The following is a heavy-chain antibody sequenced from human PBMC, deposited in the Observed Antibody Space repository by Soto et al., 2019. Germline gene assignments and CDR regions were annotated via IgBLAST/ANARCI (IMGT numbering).Heavy chain of an antibody. D-gene: IGHD3-10*01. CDR2: IYYSGTT. V-gene: IGHV4-59*08. CDR1: GGSISSYY. Sequence: PSETLSLTCTVSGGSISSYYWSWIRQPPGKGLEWIGYIYYSGTTYYNPSLKSRVTISVDTSKNQFSLKLSSVTAADTAVYYCARVRGASGNQYFDQWGQGTLVTVSS. CDR3: ARVRGASGNQYFDQ. J-gene: IGHJ4*02.